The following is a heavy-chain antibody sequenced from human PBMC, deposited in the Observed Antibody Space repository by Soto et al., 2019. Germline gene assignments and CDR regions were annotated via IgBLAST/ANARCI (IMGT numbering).Heavy chain of an antibody. J-gene: IGHJ3*02. CDR2: MYWDDDK. CDR3: ARNYGEGAFDI. Sequence: QITLKESGPTLVKPTQTLTLTCTFSGFSLSTSGVGVGWIRQPPGKALEWLALMYWDDDKRYSPTLKSRLTITKDTYKNQVVLTMTNMDPVDTATYYCARNYGEGAFDIWGQGTMVTVSS. CDR1: GFSLSTSGVG. V-gene: IGHV2-5*02. D-gene: IGHD4-17*01.